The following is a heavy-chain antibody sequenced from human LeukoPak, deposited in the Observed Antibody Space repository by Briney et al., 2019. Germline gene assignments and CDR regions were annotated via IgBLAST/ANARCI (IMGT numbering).Heavy chain of an antibody. CDR1: GVTFSSYW. J-gene: IGHJ4*02. CDR3: ARVYSSGWYVGDY. CDR2: MNQDGSGK. D-gene: IGHD6-19*01. V-gene: IGHV3-7*01. Sequence: PGGSLRLSCAASGVTFSSYWMSWVRQTPGKGLEWVANMNQDGSGKYYLDSVKGRFTISRDNAENSVFLQMNSLRAEDTAVYYCARVYSSGWYVGDYWGQGTLVTVSS.